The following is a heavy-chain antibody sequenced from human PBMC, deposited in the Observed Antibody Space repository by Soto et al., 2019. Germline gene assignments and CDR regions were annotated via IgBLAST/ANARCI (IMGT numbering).Heavy chain of an antibody. CDR2: MNPNRGNT. V-gene: IGHV1-8*01. Sequence: ASVKVSCKASGYTFTSYDINWVRQATGQGLEWMGWMNPNRGNTGYAQKCQGRITMTRNTSISRAYMEMSNLKTEDTAGYYCARADWYYYYSSGYWVSWHYYYCCMDVWGRGTTVTVSS. CDR1: GYTFTSYD. CDR3: ARADWYYYYSSGYWVSWHYYYCCMDV. D-gene: IGHD3-22*01. J-gene: IGHJ6*02.